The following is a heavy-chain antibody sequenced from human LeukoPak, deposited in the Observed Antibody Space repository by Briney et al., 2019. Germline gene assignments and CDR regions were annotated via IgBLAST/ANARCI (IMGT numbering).Heavy chain of an antibody. CDR1: GGSISSYY. Sequence: SETLSLTCTVSGGSISSYYWSWIRQPPGKGLEWIGYIYYSGSTNYNPSLKSRVTISVDTSKNQFSLKLSSVTAADTAVYYCARTVRSGYYNYYYMDVWGKGTTVTVSS. CDR2: IYYSGST. CDR3: ARTVRSGYYNYYYMDV. J-gene: IGHJ6*03. V-gene: IGHV4-59*01. D-gene: IGHD3-3*01.